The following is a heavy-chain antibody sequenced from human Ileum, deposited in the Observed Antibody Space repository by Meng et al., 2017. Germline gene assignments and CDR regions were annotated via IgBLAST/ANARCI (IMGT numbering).Heavy chain of an antibody. D-gene: IGHD2-2*01. Sequence: QVQLQGSGPGLVEPSEPLSLTCTVSGGSISSHYWNWVRQPPGKGLEWIGYIYYSGTTNYNPSLKNRVAMSVDTSKNQFSLELSSVTAADTAVYYCARGASSTRGDFDYWGQGTLVTVSS. CDR1: GGSISSHY. CDR2: IYYSGTT. J-gene: IGHJ4*02. V-gene: IGHV4-59*11. CDR3: ARGASSTRGDFDY.